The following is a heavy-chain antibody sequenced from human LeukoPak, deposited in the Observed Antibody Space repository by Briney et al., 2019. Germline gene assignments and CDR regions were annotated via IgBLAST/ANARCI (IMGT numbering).Heavy chain of an antibody. Sequence: SETLSLTCTVSGGSISSAAYYWGWVRQPPGKGLDWIGSIYYTGTTYYSPSLQTRATLSFDTSKNQFSLKLTSVTAADTAVYFCARRPIAAGNNWFDPWGEGTLVTVSS. CDR1: GGSISSAAYY. CDR2: IYYTGTT. J-gene: IGHJ5*02. D-gene: IGHD6-13*01. CDR3: ARRPIAAGNNWFDP. V-gene: IGHV4-39*01.